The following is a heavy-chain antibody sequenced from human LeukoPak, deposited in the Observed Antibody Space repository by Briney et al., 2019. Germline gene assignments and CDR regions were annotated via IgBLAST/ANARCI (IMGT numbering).Heavy chain of an antibody. CDR2: INTNTGNP. D-gene: IGHD3-10*01. V-gene: IGHV7-4-1*02. Sequence: ASVKVSCKASGYTFTSYAMNWVRQAPGQGLEWMGWINTNTGNPTYAQGFTGRFVFSLDTSVSTAYLQISSLKAEDTAVYYCARVGMVRGLKKGYNWFDPWGQGTLVTVSS. CDR3: ARVGMVRGLKKGYNWFDP. CDR1: GYTFTSYA. J-gene: IGHJ5*02.